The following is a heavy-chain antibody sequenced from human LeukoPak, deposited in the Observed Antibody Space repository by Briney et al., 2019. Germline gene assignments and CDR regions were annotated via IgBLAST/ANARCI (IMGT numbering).Heavy chain of an antibody. CDR2: TYYRSKWYN. D-gene: IGHD3-22*01. V-gene: IGHV6-1*01. Sequence: SQTLSLTCAISGDSVSSNSAAWNWIRQSPSRGLEWLGRTYYRSKWYNDYAVPVKSRITINPDTSKNQFSLQLNSVTPEDTAVYYCARDRVYYYDSSGYVYYYGMDVWGQGTTVTVSS. CDR3: ARDRVYYYDSSGYVYYYGMDV. J-gene: IGHJ6*02. CDR1: GDSVSSNSAA.